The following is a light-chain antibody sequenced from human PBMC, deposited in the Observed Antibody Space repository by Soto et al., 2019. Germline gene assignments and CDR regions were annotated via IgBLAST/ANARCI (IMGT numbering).Light chain of an antibody. CDR3: AAWDDSLSGVV. CDR1: SSNIGSNY. V-gene: IGLV1-47*01. Sequence: QSVLTQPPSASGTPGQRVIISCSGSSSNIGSNYVYWYQQLPGTAPKLLIYRDNQRPSGVPDRLSGSRSGTSVSLVISGLRSEDEADYYCAAWDDSLSGVVFGGGTKLTV. CDR2: RDN. J-gene: IGLJ2*01.